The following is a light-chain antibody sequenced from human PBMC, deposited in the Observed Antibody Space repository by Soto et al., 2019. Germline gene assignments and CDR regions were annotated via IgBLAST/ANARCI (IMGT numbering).Light chain of an antibody. CDR2: AAS. Sequence: DIQMTQSPSSVSASVGDRVTITCRASLAISSWLAWYQQKPGKAPNLLIYAASSLQSGVPSRFSGSGSGTDFTLPISSLQPEDFATYYCHQANSFPLTFGGGTKVDIK. CDR1: LAISSW. J-gene: IGKJ4*01. CDR3: HQANSFPLT. V-gene: IGKV1-12*01.